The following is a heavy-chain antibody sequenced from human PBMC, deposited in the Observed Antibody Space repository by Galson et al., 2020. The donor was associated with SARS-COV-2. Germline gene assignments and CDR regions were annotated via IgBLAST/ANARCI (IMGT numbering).Heavy chain of an antibody. CDR2: ISGSSVST. D-gene: IGHD1-26*01. CDR3: AKDKVGTSFGLDV. Sequence: GGSLRLSCAASGFTFSNYAMAWVRQAPGKGLEWVSTISGSSVSTWFADSVKGRFTISRDNSQNILFLQMNSLRAEDTALYYCAKDKVGTSFGLDVWGHGTTVTVSS. CDR1: GFTFSNYA. V-gene: IGHV3-23*01. J-gene: IGHJ6*02.